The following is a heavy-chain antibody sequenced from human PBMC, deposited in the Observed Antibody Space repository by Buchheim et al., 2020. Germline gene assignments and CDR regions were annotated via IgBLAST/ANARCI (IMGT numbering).Heavy chain of an antibody. CDR2: INPSGGST. CDR1: GYTFTSYY. D-gene: IGHD3-16*02. CDR3: ARDLDRYVGESIYYYYGMDV. Sequence: QVQLVQSGAEVKKPGASVKVSCKASGYTFTSYYMHWVRQAPGQGPEWMGIINPSGGSTSYAQKFQGRVTMTRDTSTSTVYMELSSLRSEDTAVYYCARDLDRYVGESIYYYYGMDVWGQGTT. J-gene: IGHJ6*02. V-gene: IGHV1-46*01.